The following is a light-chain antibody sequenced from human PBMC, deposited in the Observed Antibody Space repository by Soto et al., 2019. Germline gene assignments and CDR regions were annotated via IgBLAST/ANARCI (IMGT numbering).Light chain of an antibody. J-gene: IGLJ3*02. CDR1: SSDIGYHNR. CDR2: EVS. V-gene: IGLV2-18*02. CDR3: SSIASSATLV. Sequence: QSALTQPPSVSGSPGQSVTISCTGTSSDIGYHNRVSWYQQPPGTAPKLMIYEVSTRYSGVPDRFSGSKSGNTASLTISGLQAEDEADYYCSSIASSATLVFGGGTKLTVL.